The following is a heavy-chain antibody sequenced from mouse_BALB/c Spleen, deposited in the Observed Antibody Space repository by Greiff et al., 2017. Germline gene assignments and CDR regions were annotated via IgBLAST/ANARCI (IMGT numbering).Heavy chain of an antibody. Sequence: QVQLQQSGPQLVRPGASVKISCKASGYSFTSYWMHWVKQRPGQGLEWIGMIDPSDSETRLNQKFKDKATLTVDKSSSTAYMQLSSPTSEDSAVYYCARHGSRGNYFDYWGQGTTLTVSS. J-gene: IGHJ2*01. D-gene: IGHD1-1*01. V-gene: IGHV1S127*01. CDR2: IDPSDSET. CDR3: ARHGSRGNYFDY. CDR1: GYSFTSYW.